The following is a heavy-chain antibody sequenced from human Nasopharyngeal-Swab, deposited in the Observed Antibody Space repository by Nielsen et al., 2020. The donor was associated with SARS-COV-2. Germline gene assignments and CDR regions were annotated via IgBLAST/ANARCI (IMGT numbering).Heavy chain of an antibody. CDR1: GGSCSGYY. CDR3: ARVKGIAAANYYYGMDV. J-gene: IGHJ6*02. V-gene: IGHV4-34*01. CDR2: INHSGST. D-gene: IGHD6-13*01. Sequence: SETLSLTCAVYGGSCSGYYWSWIRQPPGKGLEWIGEINHSGSTNYNPSLKSRVTISVDTSKNQFSLKLSSVTAADTAVYYCARVKGIAAANYYYGMDVWGQGTTVTVSS.